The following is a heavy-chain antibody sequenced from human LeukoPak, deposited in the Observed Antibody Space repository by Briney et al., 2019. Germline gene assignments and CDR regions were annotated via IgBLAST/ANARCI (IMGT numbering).Heavy chain of an antibody. Sequence: SETLSLTCAVYGGSFSGYYWSWIRQPPGKGLEWIGEINHSGSTNYNPSLKSRVTISVDTSKNQFSLKLSSVTAADTAVYYCARVIWVRGVAGPLDPWGQGTLVTVSS. J-gene: IGHJ5*02. V-gene: IGHV4-34*01. CDR3: ARVIWVRGVAGPLDP. D-gene: IGHD3-10*01. CDR2: INHSGST. CDR1: GGSFSGYY.